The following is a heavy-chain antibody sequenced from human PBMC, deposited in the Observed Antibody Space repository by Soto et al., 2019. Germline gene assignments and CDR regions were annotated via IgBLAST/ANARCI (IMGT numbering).Heavy chain of an antibody. CDR1: GFTFSSYS. V-gene: IGHV3-48*02. J-gene: IGHJ4*02. D-gene: IGHD1-26*01. CDR3: ARENGVGATKGGFFDY. Sequence: EVQLVESGGGLVQPGGSLRLSCAASGFTFSSYSMNWVGQAPGKGLEWVSYISSSSSTIYYADSVKGRFTISRDNAKNSLYLQMNSLRDEDTAVYYCARENGVGATKGGFFDYWGQGTLVTVSS. CDR2: ISSSSSTI.